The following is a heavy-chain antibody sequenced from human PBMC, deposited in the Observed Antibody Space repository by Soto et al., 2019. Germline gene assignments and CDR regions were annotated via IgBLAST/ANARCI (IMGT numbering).Heavy chain of an antibody. J-gene: IGHJ4*02. CDR3: AMVPDENSGYYDVRSLDN. CDR1: GGSISSGGYY. Sequence: PSETLSLTCTVSGGSISSGGYYWSWIRQHPGKGLEWIGYIYYSGSTYYNPSLKSRVTISVDTSKNQFSLKLSSVTAADTAVYYCAMVPDENSGYYDVRSLDNWGKGTRVTVSS. CDR2: IYYSGST. V-gene: IGHV4-31*03. D-gene: IGHD3-22*01.